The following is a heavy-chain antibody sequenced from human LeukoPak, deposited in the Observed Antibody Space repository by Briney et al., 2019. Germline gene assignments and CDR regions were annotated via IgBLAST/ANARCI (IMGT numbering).Heavy chain of an antibody. CDR2: MSYSGST. J-gene: IGHJ4*02. CDR3: ARGDDHDYGDLYFDY. V-gene: IGHV4-59*01. D-gene: IGHD4-17*01. Sequence: PSETLSLTCTVSGGSSSSYYWSWIRQPPGKGLEWIGYMSYSGSTNYNPSLKSRVTISVDTSKNQFSPKLTSMTAADTAVYYCARGDDHDYGDLYFDYWGQGTLVTVSS. CDR1: GGSSSSYY.